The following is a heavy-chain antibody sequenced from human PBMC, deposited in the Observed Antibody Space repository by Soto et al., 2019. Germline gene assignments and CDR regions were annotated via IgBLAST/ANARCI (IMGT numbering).Heavy chain of an antibody. Sequence: ASVKVSCKTSGYTFTSYAMHWVRQAPRQRLEWMGWINAGNGNTKYSQKFQGRVTITRDTSASTAYTELSSLRSEDTAVYYCARDLGYALPDYWGQGTLVTVSS. CDR1: GYTFTSYA. CDR3: ARDLGYALPDY. V-gene: IGHV1-3*01. J-gene: IGHJ4*02. D-gene: IGHD2-15*01. CDR2: INAGNGNT.